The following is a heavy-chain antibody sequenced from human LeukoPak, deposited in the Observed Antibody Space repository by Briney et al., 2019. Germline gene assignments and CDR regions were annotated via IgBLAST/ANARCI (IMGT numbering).Heavy chain of an antibody. Sequence: PSETLSLTCTVSGGSISSYYWSWIRQPPGKGLEWIGSISYSGSTNYNPSLESRVTISVDTSKNQISLKLSSVTAADTAIYYCARAPERWYSYGSYTYHYMDVWGRGTTVTVSS. V-gene: IGHV4-59*01. CDR1: GGSISSYY. D-gene: IGHD3-10*01. CDR3: ARAPERWYSYGSYTYHYMDV. CDR2: ISYSGST. J-gene: IGHJ6*03.